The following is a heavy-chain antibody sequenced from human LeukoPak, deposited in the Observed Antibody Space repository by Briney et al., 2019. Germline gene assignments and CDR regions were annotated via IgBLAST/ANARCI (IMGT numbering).Heavy chain of an antibody. Sequence: SETLSLTCTVSGGSISSYYWSWIRQPPGKGLEWIGYIHYSGSTNYNPSLKSRVTISVDTSKNQFSLKLSSMKARDTAADYCARGWRGYSYGYDYWGQGTLVTVSS. CDR1: GGSISSYY. D-gene: IGHD5-18*01. V-gene: IGHV4-59*01. CDR3: ARGWRGYSYGYDY. CDR2: IHYSGST. J-gene: IGHJ4*02.